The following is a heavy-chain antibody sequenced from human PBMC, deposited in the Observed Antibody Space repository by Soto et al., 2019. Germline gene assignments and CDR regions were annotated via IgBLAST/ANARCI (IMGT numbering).Heavy chain of an antibody. CDR3: AKGGRQGLVTSDFNY. J-gene: IGHJ4*02. D-gene: IGHD6-19*01. CDR2: VSHDGRNT. CDR1: GFTFSDYA. V-gene: IGHV3-30*18. Sequence: VQLVESGGGVVQPGRSLRLSCAASGFTFSDYAMHWVRQAPGKGLEWVAVVSHDGRNTHYADSVKGRFTISRDSSKNTVSLEMTSLSAEDKAVYYCAKGGRQGLVTSDFNYWGQGALVTVSS.